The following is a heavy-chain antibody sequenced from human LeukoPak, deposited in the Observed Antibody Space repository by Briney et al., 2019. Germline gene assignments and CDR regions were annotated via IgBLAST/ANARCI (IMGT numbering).Heavy chain of an antibody. D-gene: IGHD3-22*01. Sequence: ASVKVSCKASGYTFTSYGISWVRQAPGQGLEWMGWISAYNGNTNYAQKLQGRVTMTTVTSTSTAYMELRSLRSDDTAVYYCARSETYYYDSSGYPVTSFDYWGQGTLVTVSS. J-gene: IGHJ4*02. CDR3: ARSETYYYDSSGYPVTSFDY. CDR2: ISAYNGNT. V-gene: IGHV1-18*01. CDR1: GYTFTSYG.